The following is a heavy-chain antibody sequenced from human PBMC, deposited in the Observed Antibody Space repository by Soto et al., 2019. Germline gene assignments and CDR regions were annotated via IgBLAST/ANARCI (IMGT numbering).Heavy chain of an antibody. Sequence: GESLKISCKGSGYSFTSYWIGWVRQMPGKGLEWMGIIYPGDSDTRYSPSFQGQVTISADKSISTAYLQWSSLKASDTAMYYCARCRSSGYYPTGALDIWGKGSMVTVSS. CDR1: GYSFTSYW. J-gene: IGHJ3*02. CDR3: ARCRSSGYYPTGALDI. D-gene: IGHD3-22*01. V-gene: IGHV5-51*01. CDR2: IYPGDSDT.